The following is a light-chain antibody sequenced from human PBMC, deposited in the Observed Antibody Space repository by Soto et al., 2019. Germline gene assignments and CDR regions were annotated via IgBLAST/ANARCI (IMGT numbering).Light chain of an antibody. CDR2: DAS. CDR1: QSIGAW. Sequence: DIQMTQSPSTLSASVGDRVTITCRASQSIGAWLAWYQQKPGKAPNLLISDASSLESGVPSRFSGSGSGTEFTRTISSLQPDDFATYFCQQYDSYPWTFGQGTKVEIK. J-gene: IGKJ1*01. CDR3: QQYDSYPWT. V-gene: IGKV1-5*01.